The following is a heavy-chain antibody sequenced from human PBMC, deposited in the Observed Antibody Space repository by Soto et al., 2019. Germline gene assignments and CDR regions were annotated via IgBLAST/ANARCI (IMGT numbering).Heavy chain of an antibody. Sequence: QVQLQESGPGLVKPSQTLSLTCTVSGGSINSGGYCWSWIRQHPGKGLDWIGCISYGGSTSYNPSLKSRVTLPVDTAKNQYSLKLAAATAALTALYYCSRGILVWGQGARITVSS. CDR3: SRGILV. V-gene: IGHV4-31*03. D-gene: IGHD3-16*01. J-gene: IGHJ4*02. CDR2: ISYGGST. CDR1: GGSINSGGYC.